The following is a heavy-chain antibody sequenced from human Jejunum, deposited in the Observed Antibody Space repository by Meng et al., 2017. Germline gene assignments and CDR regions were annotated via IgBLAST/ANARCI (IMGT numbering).Heavy chain of an antibody. D-gene: IGHD2-2*01. CDR2: INTYSGDT. CDR1: GYSFTGYY. J-gene: IGHJ4*02. V-gene: IGHV1-2*06. CDR3: ASNTDCTSTSCYAY. Sequence: QVQLVQPGDEAKKPGASAKAPCKASGYSFTGYYMHWVRQAPGQGLEWLGRINTYSGDTNYAQKFQGRVTMTRDTSISTAYMELSSLSSDDTALYYCASNTDCTSTSCYAYWGQGTLVTVSS.